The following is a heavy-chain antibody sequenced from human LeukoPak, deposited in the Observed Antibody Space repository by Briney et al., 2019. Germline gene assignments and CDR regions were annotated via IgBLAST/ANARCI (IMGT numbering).Heavy chain of an antibody. CDR2: IKQDGSEK. D-gene: IGHD2-8*01. Sequence: GGSLRLSCAASRFTFSYFWMSWVRQAPGKGLEWVASIKQDGSEKYYVDSVKGRFTISRDNAKNSLHLQMNTLRAEDTALYYCARVSYYPHDAFDIWAKGQWSPSLQ. CDR3: ARVSYYPHDAFDI. CDR1: RFTFSYFW. J-gene: IGHJ3*02. V-gene: IGHV3-7*01.